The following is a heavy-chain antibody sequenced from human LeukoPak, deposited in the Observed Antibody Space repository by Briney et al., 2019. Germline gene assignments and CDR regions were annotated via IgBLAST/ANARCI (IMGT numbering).Heavy chain of an antibody. CDR3: ANMRRGYCSSTSCYAYYNMDV. CDR1: GFTFSSYS. D-gene: IGHD2-2*01. J-gene: IGHJ6*03. CDR2: ISSSSSYI. V-gene: IGHV3-21*01. Sequence: GGSLRLSCAASGFTFSSYSMNWVRQAPGKGLEWVSSISSSSSYIYYADSVKGRFTISRDNAKNSLYLQMNSLRAEDTAVYYCANMRRGYCSSTSCYAYYNMDVWGKGTTVTVSS.